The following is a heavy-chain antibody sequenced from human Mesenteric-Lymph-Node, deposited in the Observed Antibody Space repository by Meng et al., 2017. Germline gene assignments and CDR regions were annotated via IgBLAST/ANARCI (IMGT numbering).Heavy chain of an antibody. D-gene: IGHD3-22*01. J-gene: IGHJ3*01. Sequence: ASVTVSCKASGYTFTSYYMHWVRQAPGQGLEWMGIINPSGGSTSYAQKFQGRVTMTRDTSTSTVYMYLSSLRSDDTAVYYCARDYDSSGYYLRAFDVWGQGTTVTVSS. V-gene: IGHV1-46*01. CDR2: INPSGGST. CDR1: GYTFTSYY. CDR3: ARDYDSSGYYLRAFDV.